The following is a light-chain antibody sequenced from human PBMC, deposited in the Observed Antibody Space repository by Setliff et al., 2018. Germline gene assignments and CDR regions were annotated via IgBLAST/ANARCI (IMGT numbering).Light chain of an antibody. V-gene: IGKV3-11*01. CDR1: QSVSRY. J-gene: IGKJ4*01. CDR2: DAS. CDR3: QQRQNWPPLT. Sequence: EIVLTQSPATLSLSPGEGATLSCRASQSVSRYLAWYQQRPGQAPRLLIYDASNRATGIPARFSGSGSGTDFTLTISSLEPEDFAVYYCQQRQNWPPLTVGGGTKVDIK.